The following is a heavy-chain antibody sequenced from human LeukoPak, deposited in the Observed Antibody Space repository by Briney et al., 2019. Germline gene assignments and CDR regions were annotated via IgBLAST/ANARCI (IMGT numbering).Heavy chain of an antibody. V-gene: IGHV3-23*01. J-gene: IGHJ1*01. Sequence: GGSLRLSCAASGFTFSSSAMSWVRQAPGKGLEWVSNISGSGSGGSTYYADSVKGRFTISRDNAKNSLYLQMNSLRAEDTAVYYCAISDQLRYSSGWFLFQHWGQGTLVTVSS. CDR2: ISGSGSGGST. D-gene: IGHD6-19*01. CDR3: AISDQLRYSSGWFLFQH. CDR1: GFTFSSSA.